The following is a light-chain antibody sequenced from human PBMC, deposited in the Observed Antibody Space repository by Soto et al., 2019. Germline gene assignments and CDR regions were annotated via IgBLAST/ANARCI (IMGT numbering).Light chain of an antibody. CDR3: MEALQTPIT. Sequence: DLVMTQSPLSLPVTPGEPASISCRSSQSLLHSNGYNYLDWYLQKPGQSQQLLIYMGSNRDSGVPDRFSGSGSGTDFTLKSSRVDAEDVGVYYGMEALQTPITFGRETRL. CDR2: MGS. CDR1: QSLLHSNGYNY. V-gene: IGKV2-28*01. J-gene: IGKJ5*01.